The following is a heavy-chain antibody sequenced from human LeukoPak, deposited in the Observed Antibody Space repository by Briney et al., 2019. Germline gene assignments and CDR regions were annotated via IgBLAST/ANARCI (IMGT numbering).Heavy chain of an antibody. J-gene: IGHJ6*02. CDR1: GFTFSSYA. CDR2: IYYSGST. V-gene: IGHV4-59*08. Sequence: GSLRLSCAASGFTFSSYAMSWVRQAPGKGLEWIGNIYYSGSTNYNPSLKSRVTISVDTSKNQFSLRLSSVTAADTAVYYCARQSYTAYYYYGMDVWGQGTTVTVSS. D-gene: IGHD3-10*01. CDR3: ARQSYTAYYYYGMDV.